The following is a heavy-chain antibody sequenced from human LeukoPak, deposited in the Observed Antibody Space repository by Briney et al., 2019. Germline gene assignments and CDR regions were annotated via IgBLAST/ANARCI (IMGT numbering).Heavy chain of an antibody. CDR3: ARDRGLRNYYDSSGYYRDAFDI. J-gene: IGHJ3*02. CDR2: IYPSGST. Sequence: SETLSLTCTVSGGSITSGSFYWSWIRQPAGNGLEWIGRIYPSGSTNYNPSLKSRFTISVHTSKNQFSLTLSSVTAADTAVYYCARDRGLRNYYDSSGYYRDAFDIWGQGTMVTVSS. V-gene: IGHV4-61*02. D-gene: IGHD3-22*01. CDR1: GGSITSGSFY.